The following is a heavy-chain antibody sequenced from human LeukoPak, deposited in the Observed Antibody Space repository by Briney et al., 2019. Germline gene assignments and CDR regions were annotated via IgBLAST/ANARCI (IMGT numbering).Heavy chain of an antibody. J-gene: IGHJ4*02. CDR1: GFTVGDYA. D-gene: IGHD3-16*02. Sequence: GGSPRLSCAASGFTVGDYAMHWVRQAPGKGPEWVSLISGDGGRTKYADSVKGRFTMSRDNSRNSLFLQMKSLRSEDTAFYYCTKDLPDYLGGSYRGYVDSWGQGILVTVSS. CDR2: ISGDGGRT. CDR3: TKDLPDYLGGSYRGYVDS. V-gene: IGHV3-43*02.